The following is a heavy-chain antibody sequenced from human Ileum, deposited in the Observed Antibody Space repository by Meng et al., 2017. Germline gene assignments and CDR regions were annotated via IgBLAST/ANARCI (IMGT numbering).Heavy chain of an antibody. J-gene: IGHJ5*02. D-gene: IGHD3-16*01. CDR2: ISAYNGNT. Sequence: QVQLVSAGAEVKQPGAPGKVSCKASGYTFTSFGITWVRQAPGQGLEWMGGISAYNGNTNYAHKVQGRVTMTTDTSTSTAYMELRSLRSDDTAVYYCARGWGGAFDPWGQGTLVTVSS. CDR1: GYTFTSFG. V-gene: IGHV1-18*01. CDR3: ARGWGGAFDP.